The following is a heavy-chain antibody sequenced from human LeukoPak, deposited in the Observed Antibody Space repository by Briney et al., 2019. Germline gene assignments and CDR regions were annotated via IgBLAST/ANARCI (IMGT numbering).Heavy chain of an antibody. V-gene: IGHV3-66*01. J-gene: IGHJ4*02. Sequence: GGSLRLSCAASGFTVSNSYVNWVRQAPGKGLEWVSVIYSGGNTYYADSVKGRFTISRDNSKNTLYLQMNRLRVEDTAVYYCARDRVAGTGYWGQGTLVTVSS. D-gene: IGHD6-19*01. CDR2: IYSGGNT. CDR1: GFTVSNSY. CDR3: ARDRVAGTGY.